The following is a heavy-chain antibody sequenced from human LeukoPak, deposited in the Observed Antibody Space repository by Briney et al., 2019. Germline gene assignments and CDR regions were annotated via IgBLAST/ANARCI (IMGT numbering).Heavy chain of an antibody. Sequence: GSLLLSCAASGFAFSSYAMTWVRQAPGKGLEWVSVISISGGVTYYADSVKGRFTISRDNSKNTVYVQMNSLTAEDTALYYCAKGGISKQQLDSWGPGTLVTVSS. CDR2: ISISGGVT. CDR1: GFAFSSYA. J-gene: IGHJ4*02. D-gene: IGHD6-13*01. V-gene: IGHV3-23*01. CDR3: AKGGISKQQLDS.